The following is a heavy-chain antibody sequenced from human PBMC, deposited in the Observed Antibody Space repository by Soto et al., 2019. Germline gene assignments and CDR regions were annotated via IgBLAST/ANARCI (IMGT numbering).Heavy chain of an antibody. D-gene: IGHD6-19*01. Sequence: GGSLRLSCAASGFTVSSNYMSWVRQAPGKGLEWVSVIYSGGSTYYVDSVKGRFTISRDNSKNTLYLQMNSLRAEDTAVYYCARVSPVAGPYYYYYYMDVWGKGTTVTVSS. CDR3: ARVSPVAGPYYYYYYMDV. CDR2: IYSGGST. V-gene: IGHV3-66*01. J-gene: IGHJ6*03. CDR1: GFTVSSNY.